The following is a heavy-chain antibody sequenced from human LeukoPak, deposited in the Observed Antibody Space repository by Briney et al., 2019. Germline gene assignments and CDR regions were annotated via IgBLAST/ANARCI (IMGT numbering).Heavy chain of an antibody. Sequence: GGSLRLSCAASGFPYSSYWMSWVRQAPGKGREWVANIKQDGSDKYYVDSVKGRFSISRDNAKNSLYLQLNSLRADDTAVYYCARLTGPTGFDYWGQGTLVTVTS. CDR3: ARLTGPTGFDY. CDR2: IKQDGSDK. J-gene: IGHJ4*02. CDR1: GFPYSSYW. V-gene: IGHV3-7*01. D-gene: IGHD1-1*01.